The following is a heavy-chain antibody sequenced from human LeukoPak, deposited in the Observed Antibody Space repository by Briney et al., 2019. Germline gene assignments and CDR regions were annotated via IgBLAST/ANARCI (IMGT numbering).Heavy chain of an antibody. CDR1: GGSISSSSYY. V-gene: IGHV4-39*07. CDR2: IYYSGST. CDR3: ARGTLGVVVKYYYYYMDV. Sequence: NPSETLSLTCTVSGGSISSSSYYWGWIRQPPGKGLEWIGSIYYSGSTYYNPSLKSRVTISVDKSKNQFSLKLSSVTAADTAVYYCARGTLGVVVKYYYYYMDVWGKGTTVTVSS. D-gene: IGHD3-22*01. J-gene: IGHJ6*03.